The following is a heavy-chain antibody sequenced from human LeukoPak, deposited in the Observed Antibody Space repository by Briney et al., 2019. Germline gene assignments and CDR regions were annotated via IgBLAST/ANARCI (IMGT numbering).Heavy chain of an antibody. CDR1: GFTFSDYN. D-gene: IGHD3-9*01. V-gene: IGHV3-11*01. CDR3: ARSIGLTGGGVDV. CDR2: ITNGGSTI. Sequence: GGSLRLSCAASGFTFSDYNMNWVRQAPGKGLEWVSYITNGGSTIHHADSVKGRFTISRDNAKKTLYLQMNSLRAEDTAEYYCARSIGLTGGGVDVWGQGTTVTVSS. J-gene: IGHJ6*02.